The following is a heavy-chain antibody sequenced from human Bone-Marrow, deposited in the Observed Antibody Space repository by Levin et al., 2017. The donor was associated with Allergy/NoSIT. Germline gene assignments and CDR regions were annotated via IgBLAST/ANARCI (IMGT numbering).Heavy chain of an antibody. Sequence: GGSLRLSCAASGFTFSNYGMHWVRQAPGKGLEWVGVIWYDGSNQYYADSVKGRFTISRDNSKNTLYLHMNSLRLEDTAVYFCAKVQGYSASYTSGWCNYWGQGTLVTVSS. CDR1: GFTFSNYG. V-gene: IGHV3-33*06. D-gene: IGHD6-19*01. CDR2: IWYDGSNQ. J-gene: IGHJ4*02. CDR3: AKVQGYSASYTSGWCNY.